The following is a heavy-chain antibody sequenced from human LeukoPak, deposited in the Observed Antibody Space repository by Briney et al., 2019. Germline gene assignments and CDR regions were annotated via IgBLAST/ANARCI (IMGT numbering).Heavy chain of an antibody. D-gene: IGHD3-22*01. CDR3: AREDRHYYDSSGHIRDDAFDI. Sequence: LSETLSLTCTVSGGSISSYYWSWIRQPPGKGLEWIGYIYYRGSTNYNPSLKSRVTISVDTSKNQFSLKLSSVTAADTAVYYCAREDRHYYDSSGHIRDDAFDIWGQGTMVTVSS. J-gene: IGHJ3*02. V-gene: IGHV4-59*01. CDR2: IYYRGST. CDR1: GGSISSYY.